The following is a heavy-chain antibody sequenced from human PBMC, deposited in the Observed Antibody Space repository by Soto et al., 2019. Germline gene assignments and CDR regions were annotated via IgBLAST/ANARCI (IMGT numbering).Heavy chain of an antibody. CDR2: IDTSGTNI. J-gene: IGHJ4*02. CDR1: GYTFSDYY. CDR3: ASHYDMWSGYLSPVDY. D-gene: IGHD3-3*01. V-gene: IGHV3-11*01. Sequence: GGSLRLSCAASGYTFSDYYMSWIRQAPGKGLEWISYIDTSGTNIYYADSVKGRFTITRDNAKNSLYLEMNSLRDEDTAVYYCASHYDMWSGYLSPVDYWGQGTLVTVSS.